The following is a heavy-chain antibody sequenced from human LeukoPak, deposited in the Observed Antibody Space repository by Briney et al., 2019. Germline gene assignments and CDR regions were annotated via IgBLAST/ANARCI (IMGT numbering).Heavy chain of an antibody. V-gene: IGHV1-46*01. CDR1: GYTFTNYY. CDR3: ARTPGGYTSLDY. Sequence: GASVKVSCKASGYTFTNYYIHWVRQAPGQGLEWMGIIQPSGGTTSYAQKFQGRVTMTRDKSTSTVYLDLTSLTFDDMAVYYCARTPGGYTSLDYWGQGTLVTVSS. CDR2: IQPSGGTT. D-gene: IGHD5-12*01. J-gene: IGHJ4*02.